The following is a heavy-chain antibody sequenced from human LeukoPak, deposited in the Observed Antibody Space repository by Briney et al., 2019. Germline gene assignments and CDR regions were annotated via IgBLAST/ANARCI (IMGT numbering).Heavy chain of an antibody. CDR1: GGSISSGDYY. D-gene: IGHD3-22*01. Sequence: SQTLSLTCTVSGGSISSGDYYWSWIRQPPGKGLEWIVYIYYSGSTYYNPSLKSRVTISVDTSKNQFSLKLSSVTAADTAVYYCARGEGSRYYYDSSGYPDAFDIWGQGTMVTVSS. CDR3: ARGEGSRYYYDSSGYPDAFDI. CDR2: IYYSGST. V-gene: IGHV4-30-4*08. J-gene: IGHJ3*02.